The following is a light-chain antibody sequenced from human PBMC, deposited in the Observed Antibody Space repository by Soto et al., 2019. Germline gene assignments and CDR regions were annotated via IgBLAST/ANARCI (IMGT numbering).Light chain of an antibody. CDR2: DAS. J-gene: IGKJ1*01. V-gene: IGKV1-5*01. CDR3: QQYNSYWT. Sequence: EIQMTQSPSTLSASVGDRVTITFRASQSISSWLAWYQQKPGKAPKLLIYDASSLESGVPSRFSGSGSGTEFTLTISSLQPDDFATYYCQQYNSYWTFGQGTMVDI. CDR1: QSISSW.